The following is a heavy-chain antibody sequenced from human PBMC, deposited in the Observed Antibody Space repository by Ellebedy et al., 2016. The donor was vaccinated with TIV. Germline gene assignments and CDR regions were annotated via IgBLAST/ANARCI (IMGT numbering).Heavy chain of an antibody. Sequence: SETLSLXXTVSGGSVSSGSYYWSWIRQPPGKGLEWIGYIYYSGSTNYNPSLKSRVTISVDTSKNQFSLKLSSVTAADTAVYYCARPIGRAKRWYFDLWGRGTLVTVSS. V-gene: IGHV4-61*01. J-gene: IGHJ2*01. CDR1: GGSVSSGSYY. D-gene: IGHD1-14*01. CDR2: IYYSGST. CDR3: ARPIGRAKRWYFDL.